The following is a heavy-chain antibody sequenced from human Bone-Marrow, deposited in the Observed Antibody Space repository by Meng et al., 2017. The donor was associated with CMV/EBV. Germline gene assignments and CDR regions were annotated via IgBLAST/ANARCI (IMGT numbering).Heavy chain of an antibody. CDR1: GFTFSSYS. CDR2: ISSSNSYI. CDR3: TRDYPLTSGSLV. J-gene: IGHJ4*02. Sequence: GGSLRLSCAASGFTFSSYSMNWVRQAPGKGLEWVSSISSSNSYIYYADSVKGRFTISRGNAKNSLYLQMNSLRAEDTAVYYCTRDYPLTSGSLVWGQGTLVTVSS. V-gene: IGHV3-21*01. D-gene: IGHD1-26*01.